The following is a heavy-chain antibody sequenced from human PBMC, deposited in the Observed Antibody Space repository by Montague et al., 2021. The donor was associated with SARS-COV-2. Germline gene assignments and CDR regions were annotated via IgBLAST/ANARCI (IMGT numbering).Heavy chain of an antibody. CDR3: ASVGGNEYRFFDY. D-gene: IGHD1-1*01. CDR1: GDSISSGTHY. Sequence: TLSLTCTVSGDSISSGTHYWCWIRQPAGKGLEWIGRIYTSGGTNSNPSLKSRVTISVDTSNNQFSLNLSSVTAADTAVYYCASVGGNEYRFFDYWGQGSLVTVSS. CDR2: IYTSGGT. V-gene: IGHV4-61*02. J-gene: IGHJ4*02.